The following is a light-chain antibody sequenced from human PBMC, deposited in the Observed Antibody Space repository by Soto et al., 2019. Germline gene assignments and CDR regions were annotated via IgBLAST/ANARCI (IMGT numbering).Light chain of an antibody. J-gene: IGKJ2*01. V-gene: IGKV2D-29*01. Sequence: IVMTQTPLSLSVTPGQPASISCKSSQSLLHSDGRTFLYWYLQKPGQPPQLLIYELSNRFSGLPDMYSGSGSWTDYTLKSSGVEAEDVGVYYCRQSIRPPYTFGQGTKLEI. CDR2: ELS. CDR3: RQSIRPPYT. CDR1: QSLLHSDGRTF.